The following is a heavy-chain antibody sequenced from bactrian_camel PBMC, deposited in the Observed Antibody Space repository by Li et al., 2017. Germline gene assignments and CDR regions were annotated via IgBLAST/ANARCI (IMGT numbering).Heavy chain of an antibody. Sequence: HVQLVESGGGLVHAGESLTLSCKGSGWEYDSYCMAWFRQAPGKEREGIARIYTGLGNTNYADSVKGRFTISRDNAKNTVYLQMNSLKSEDTALYYCARGRWSSEPGWGQGTQVTVS. CDR1: GWEYDSYC. D-gene: IGHD2*01. V-gene: IGHV3S63*01. J-gene: IGHJ4*01. CDR3: ARGRWSSEPG. CDR2: IYTGLGNT.